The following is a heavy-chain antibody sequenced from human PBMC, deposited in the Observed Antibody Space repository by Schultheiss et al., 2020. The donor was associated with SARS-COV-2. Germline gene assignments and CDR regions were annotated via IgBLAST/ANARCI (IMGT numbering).Heavy chain of an antibody. CDR1: GFTFSSYA. CDR2: ISGSGGST. V-gene: IGHV3-23*01. J-gene: IGHJ4*02. D-gene: IGHD3-3*01. Sequence: GGSLRLSCAASGFTFSSYAMSWVRQAPGKGLEWVSAISGSGGSTYYADSVKGRFTISRDNSKNTLYLQMNSLRAGDTAVYYCTTSPDYDFWSGCNDYWGQGTLVTVSS. CDR3: TTSPDYDFWSGCNDY.